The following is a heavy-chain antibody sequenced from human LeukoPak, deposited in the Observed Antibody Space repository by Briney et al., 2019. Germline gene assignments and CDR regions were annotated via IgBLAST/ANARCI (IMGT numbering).Heavy chain of an antibody. CDR1: GGSISSYY. CDR2: IYYSGST. D-gene: IGHD3-10*01. J-gene: IGHJ6*02. CDR3: ASHPLRGGYYYGMDV. Sequence: PSETLSLTCTVSGGSISSYYWSWIRQPPGKGLEWIGYIYYSGSTNYNPSLKSRVTISADTSKNQFSLKLSSVTAADTAVYYCASHPLRGGYYYGMDVWGQGTTVTVSS. V-gene: IGHV4-59*08.